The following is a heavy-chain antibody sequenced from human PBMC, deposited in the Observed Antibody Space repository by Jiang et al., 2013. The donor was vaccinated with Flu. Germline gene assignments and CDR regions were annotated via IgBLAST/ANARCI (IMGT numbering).Heavy chain of an antibody. CDR1: GGSISSGGYY. CDR2: IYYSGST. Sequence: TLPLTCTVSGGSISSGGYYWSWIRQXPGKGLEWIGYIYYSGSTYYNPSLKSRVTISVDTSKNQFSLKLSSVTAADMAVYYCAREVIVVVPAAMNNYYYYGMDVWGQGTTVTVSS. V-gene: IGHV4-31*03. J-gene: IGHJ6*02. CDR3: AREVIVVVPAAMNNYYYYGMDV. D-gene: IGHD2-2*01.